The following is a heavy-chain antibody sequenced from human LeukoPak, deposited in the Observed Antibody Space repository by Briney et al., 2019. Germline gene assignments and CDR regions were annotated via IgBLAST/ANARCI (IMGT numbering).Heavy chain of an antibody. CDR3: ARDWGTMIVVLDAFDI. J-gene: IGHJ3*02. Sequence: PSETLSLTCAVYGGSFSGYYWSWIRQPPGKGLEWIGEINHSGSTNYNPSLKSRVTISVDTSKNQFSLKLSSVTAADTAVYYCARDWGTMIVVLDAFDIWGQGTMVTVSS. V-gene: IGHV4-34*01. D-gene: IGHD3-22*01. CDR2: INHSGST. CDR1: GGSFSGYY.